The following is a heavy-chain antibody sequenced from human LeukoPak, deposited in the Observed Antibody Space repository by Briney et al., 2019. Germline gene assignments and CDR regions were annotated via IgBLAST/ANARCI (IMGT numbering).Heavy chain of an antibody. D-gene: IGHD3-10*01. CDR1: GGSISSYY. Sequence: SETLSLTCTVSGGSISSYYWSWNRQPPGKGLEWIGYIYYSGSTNYNPSLKSRVTISVDTSKNQFSLKLSSVTAADTAVYYCARADGGIHGSGSDYWGQGTLVTVSS. CDR2: IYYSGST. J-gene: IGHJ4*02. V-gene: IGHV4-59*01. CDR3: ARADGGIHGSGSDY.